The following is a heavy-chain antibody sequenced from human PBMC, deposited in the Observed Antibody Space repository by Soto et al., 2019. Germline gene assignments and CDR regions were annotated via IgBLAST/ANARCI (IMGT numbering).Heavy chain of an antibody. CDR2: IYHSGNT. Sequence: PSETLSLTCAVSGYSISSGYYWGWIRQPPGKGLEWIGTIYHSGNTYYTPSLKSRVTISVDTSKNQFSLKLSSVTAADTAVYYCAREGDYGGNSAPYSFDYWGQGTLVTVSS. J-gene: IGHJ4*02. V-gene: IGHV4-38-2*02. D-gene: IGHD4-17*01. CDR1: GYSISSGYY. CDR3: AREGDYGGNSAPYSFDY.